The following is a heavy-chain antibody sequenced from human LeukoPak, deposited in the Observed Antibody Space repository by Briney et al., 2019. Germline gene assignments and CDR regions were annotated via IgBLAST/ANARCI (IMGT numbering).Heavy chain of an antibody. Sequence: PGGSLRLSCAASGFTFSGSAMHWVRQASGKGLEWVGRIRSKANSYATAYAASVRGRFTISRDDSKNTAYLQMNSLKTEDTAVYYCTTSGSYTTYGMDVWGQGTTVTVSS. CDR1: GFTFSGSA. CDR2: IRSKANSYAT. V-gene: IGHV3-73*01. D-gene: IGHD1-26*01. J-gene: IGHJ6*02. CDR3: TTSGSYTTYGMDV.